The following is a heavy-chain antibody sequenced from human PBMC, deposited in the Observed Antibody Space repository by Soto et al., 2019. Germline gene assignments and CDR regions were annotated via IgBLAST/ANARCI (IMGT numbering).Heavy chain of an antibody. CDR3: AKDGDSITRNKRLDY. D-gene: IGHD2-2*01. J-gene: IGHJ4*02. CDR2: ISVSGDRT. V-gene: IGHV3-23*01. CDR1: GFTFRGYG. Sequence: GVPQLLSCAASGFTFRGYGMCWISKAQGKGLEWVSSISVSGDRTFYADSVKGRFTISRDNSRNTLHLQMNSLRAEDTALYYCAKDGDSITRNKRLDYWGQGTLVNVSS.